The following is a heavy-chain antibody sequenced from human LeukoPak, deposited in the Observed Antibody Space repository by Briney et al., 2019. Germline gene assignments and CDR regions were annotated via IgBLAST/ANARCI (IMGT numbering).Heavy chain of an antibody. J-gene: IGHJ4*02. Sequence: PGGSLRLSCAASGFIFSDYYMSWIRQNPGKGLEWISYISYTYSDIYYADSVRGRFTISRDNAKNSLYLQMNNLRAEDTAVYYCASGSSSVGYWGQGTRVTVSS. CDR2: ISYTYSDI. V-gene: IGHV3-11*01. CDR3: ASGSSSVGY. D-gene: IGHD6-6*01. CDR1: GFIFSDYY.